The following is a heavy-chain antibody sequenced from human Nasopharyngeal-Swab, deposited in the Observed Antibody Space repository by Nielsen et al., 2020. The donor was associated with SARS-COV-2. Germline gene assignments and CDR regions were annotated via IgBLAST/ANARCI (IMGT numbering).Heavy chain of an antibody. CDR2: SHHSGST. D-gene: IGHD5-18*01. Sequence: SETLSPTCAAYGGSFSGYYWSWTRQPPGKGLEWIGESHHSGSTNYNPSLKSRVTTSVDTSKNQFSLKLSSVTAADTAVYYCARGRGNSYGYGGPEYYFDYWGQGTLVTVSS. J-gene: IGHJ4*02. CDR3: ARGRGNSYGYGGPEYYFDY. V-gene: IGHV4-34*01. CDR1: GGSFSGYY.